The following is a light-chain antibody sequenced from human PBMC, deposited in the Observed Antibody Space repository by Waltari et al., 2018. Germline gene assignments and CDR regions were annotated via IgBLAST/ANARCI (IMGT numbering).Light chain of an antibody. J-gene: IGLJ2*01. Sequence: QSALTQPASVSGSPGQSITISCTGTSSDVATYNLVSWYQQHPGKAPSLMIYEDTERPSGVSNRFSGSKSGNTASLTISGLQAEDGADYYCCSYAGNKIMIFGGGTKLTVL. CDR1: SSDVATYNL. CDR2: EDT. V-gene: IGLV2-23*01. CDR3: CSYAGNKIMI.